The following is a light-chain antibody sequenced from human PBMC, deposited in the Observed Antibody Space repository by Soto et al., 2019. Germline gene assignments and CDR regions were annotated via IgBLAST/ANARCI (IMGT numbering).Light chain of an antibody. J-gene: IGKJ1*01. Sequence: DILLTQSPATLALSAGDRATLSCRASQSVNKAYLVWYQVKPGQAPRRLIYGASSMATGIPDRFSGRGFGTDFTLTISRLEPEDFAVYYCQHSGDFRWTFGLGTKVDIK. CDR3: QHSGDFRWT. CDR1: QSVNKAY. CDR2: GAS. V-gene: IGKV3-20*01.